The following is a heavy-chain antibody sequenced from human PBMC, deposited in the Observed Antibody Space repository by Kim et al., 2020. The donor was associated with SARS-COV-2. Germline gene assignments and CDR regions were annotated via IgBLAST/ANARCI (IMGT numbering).Heavy chain of an antibody. CDR2: IWYDGSNK. CDR1: GFTFSSYG. J-gene: IGHJ4*02. D-gene: IGHD2-2*01. V-gene: IGHV3-33*01. Sequence: GGSLRLSCAASGFTFSSYGMHWVRQAAGKGPEWVAIIWYDGSNKYYADSVQGRFTISRDNAKNTLDLQMNSLRAEDTAVYYCARGCSSISCQNFDYWGQGILVTVSS. CDR3: ARGCSSISCQNFDY.